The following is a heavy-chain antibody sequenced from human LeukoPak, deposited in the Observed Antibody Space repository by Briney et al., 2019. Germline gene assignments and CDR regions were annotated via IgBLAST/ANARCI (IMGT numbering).Heavy chain of an antibody. Sequence: RTSETLSLTCSVSGGSIITRDFYWGYIRQPPGKGLEWIGSIYYSGSTYYNPSLKSRVTISVDTSKNQFSLKLDSVTAADTAMYYCARHVTPSSGDYGDYTTFDYWGQGTLVTVSS. V-gene: IGHV4-39*01. D-gene: IGHD4-17*01. CDR2: IYYSGST. J-gene: IGHJ4*02. CDR3: ARHVTPSSGDYGDYTTFDY. CDR1: GGSIITRDFY.